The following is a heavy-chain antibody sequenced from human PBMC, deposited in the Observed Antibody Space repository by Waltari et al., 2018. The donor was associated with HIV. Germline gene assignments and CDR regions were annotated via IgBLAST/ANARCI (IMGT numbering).Heavy chain of an antibody. CDR2: INAGTGYA. CDR1: GYTFTTYA. Sequence: QVQLVQSGAEVKKPGASVKVSCKASGYTFTTYAVHWVRQAPGQRPEWMGWINAGTGYAEYSQKFQGRVTITRDTSARTVYMDLSNLRSEDTAMYYCASNPRDCSWNTCYDPSFDYWGQGALVTVSS. D-gene: IGHD2-2*01. J-gene: IGHJ4*02. CDR3: ASNPRDCSWNTCYDPSFDY. V-gene: IGHV1-3*01.